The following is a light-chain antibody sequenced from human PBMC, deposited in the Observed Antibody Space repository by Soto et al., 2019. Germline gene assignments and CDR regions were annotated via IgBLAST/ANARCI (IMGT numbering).Light chain of an antibody. CDR3: SSYTGSSTPVV. Sequence: QSVLTQPPSVSGSPGQSVTISCTGTSSDVGGYNYVSWYQQHPGKAPKLMIYDVSKRPSGVSNRFSGSKSGNTASLTISGLQAEDEADYYCSSYTGSSTPVVFGGGTKLTVL. CDR2: DVS. V-gene: IGLV2-14*01. CDR1: SSDVGGYNY. J-gene: IGLJ2*01.